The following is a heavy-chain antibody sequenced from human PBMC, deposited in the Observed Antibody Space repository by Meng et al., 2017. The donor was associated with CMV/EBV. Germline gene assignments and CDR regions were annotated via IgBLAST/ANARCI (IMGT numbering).Heavy chain of an antibody. J-gene: IGHJ3*02. D-gene: IGHD3-22*01. CDR2: INPSGGST. CDR1: GYTFTSYY. CDR3: ARDGTQRITMIVGAFDI. V-gene: IGHV1-46*01. Sequence: ASVKVSCKASGYTFTSYYMHWVRQAPGQGLERMGIINPSGGSTSYAQKFQGRVTMTRDTSTSTVYMELSSLRSEDTAVYYCARDGTQRITMIVGAFDIWGQGTMVTVSS.